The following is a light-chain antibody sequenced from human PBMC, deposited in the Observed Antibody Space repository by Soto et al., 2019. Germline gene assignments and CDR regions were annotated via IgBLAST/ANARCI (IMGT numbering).Light chain of an antibody. CDR3: QQYDSYSWT. Sequence: DIQMTQSPSTVSASVGDTVTITCRASQSISTRLAWYQQKAGKAPKVLIYDASRLESGVPSRFSGSGSGTEFTLTISRLQPDDFASYYCQQYDSYSWTFGQGTKVEIK. CDR1: QSISTR. V-gene: IGKV1-5*01. CDR2: DAS. J-gene: IGKJ1*01.